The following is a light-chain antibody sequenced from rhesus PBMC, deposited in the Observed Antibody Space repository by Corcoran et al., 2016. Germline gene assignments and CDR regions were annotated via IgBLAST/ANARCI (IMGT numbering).Light chain of an antibody. CDR2: KVN. J-gene: IGLJ1*01. CDR1: SSAIGRYSY. Sequence: QSAPIQSPSVSGSLGQSVPISCTGTSSAIGRYSYVSWYRQQPGTTPKLMIYKVNMRPAGVSDRFSGSRSGNTASLTISGLQAEDEADYYFCSYEASDTYICGAGTRLTVL. CDR3: CSYEASDTYI. V-gene: IGLV2-11*01.